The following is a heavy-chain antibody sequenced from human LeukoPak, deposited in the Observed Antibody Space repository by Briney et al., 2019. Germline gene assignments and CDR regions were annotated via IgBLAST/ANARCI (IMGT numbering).Heavy chain of an antibody. V-gene: IGHV4-59*01. CDR2: IYYGGST. CDR1: GGSISGYN. J-gene: IGHJ5*02. CDR3: ARGCSAGTPHNWFDP. D-gene: IGHD6-13*01. Sequence: EASETLSLTCTVSGGSISGYNWSWIRQPPGKGLEWIGYIYYGGSTNYNPSLKSRVTISVDTSKNQFSLKLSSVTAADTAVYYCARGCSAGTPHNWFDPWGQGTLVTVSS.